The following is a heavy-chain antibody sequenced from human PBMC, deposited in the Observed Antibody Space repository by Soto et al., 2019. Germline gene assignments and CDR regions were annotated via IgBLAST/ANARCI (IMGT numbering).Heavy chain of an antibody. D-gene: IGHD1-20*01. CDR2: ISSSSSYI. CDR3: ATGGEYNWSPLHY. V-gene: IGHV3-21*01. CDR1: GFTFSSYS. J-gene: IGHJ4*02. Sequence: PGGSLRLSCAVSGFTFSSYSMNWVRQAPGKGLEWVSSISSSSSYIYYADSVKGRFTISRDNAKNSLYLQMNSLRAEDTAVYYWATGGEYNWSPLHYWGQGTLATVSS.